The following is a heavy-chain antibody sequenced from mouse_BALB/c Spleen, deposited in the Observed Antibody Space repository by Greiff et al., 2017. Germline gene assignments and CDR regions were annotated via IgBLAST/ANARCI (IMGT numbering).Heavy chain of an antibody. D-gene: IGHD1-2*01. CDR1: GFTFSSYG. V-gene: IGHV5-6*01. CDR2: ISSGGSYT. J-gene: IGHJ2*01. Sequence: EVHLVESGGDLVKPGGSLKLSCAASGFTFSSYGMSWVRQTPDKRLEWVATISSGGSYTYYPDSVKGRFTISRDNAKNTLYLQMSSLKSEDTAMYYCARPWEITTATLGYWGQGTTLTVSS. CDR3: ARPWEITTATLGY.